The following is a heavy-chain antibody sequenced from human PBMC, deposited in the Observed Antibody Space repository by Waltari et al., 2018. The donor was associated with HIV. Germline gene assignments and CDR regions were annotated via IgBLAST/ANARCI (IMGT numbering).Heavy chain of an antibody. CDR3: ARRGARIVGAHPFDY. CDR2: IKQDGSEK. CDR1: GVTLSSYW. Sequence: EVQLVESGGGLVQRGRSLRLSCAASGVTLSSYWMTWVRQAPGKGLEWVASIKQDGSEKYYVDSVKGRFTISRDNAKNSLYLQMNSLRAEDTAVYYCARRGARIVGAHPFDYWGQGTLVTVSS. J-gene: IGHJ4*02. D-gene: IGHD1-26*01. V-gene: IGHV3-7*01.